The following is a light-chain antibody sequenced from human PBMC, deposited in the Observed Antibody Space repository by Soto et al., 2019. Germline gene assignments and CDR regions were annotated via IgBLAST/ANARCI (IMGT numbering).Light chain of an antibody. Sequence: EIVMTQSPTTLSVSTGERATLSCRASQSVSTNLAWYQQKPGQVPSLLIYGASTRASGIPARFSGSGSGTEFTLTIGSLQSEDFAVYYCQQYSSSPSFGQGTLLEVK. CDR1: QSVSTN. J-gene: IGKJ5*01. CDR2: GAS. V-gene: IGKV3-15*01. CDR3: QQYSSSPS.